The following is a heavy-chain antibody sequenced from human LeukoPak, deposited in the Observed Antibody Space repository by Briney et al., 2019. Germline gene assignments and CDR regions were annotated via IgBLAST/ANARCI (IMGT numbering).Heavy chain of an antibody. CDR3: ARKISQDDAFDI. J-gene: IGHJ3*02. D-gene: IGHD3-3*02. CDR1: GGSISSYY. Sequence: SETLSLTCTVSGGSISSYYWGWIRQPPGKGLEWIGYIYYSGSTNYNPSLKSRVTISVDTSKNQLSLKLSAVTAVDTAVYYCARKISQDDAFDIWGQGTMVTVSS. CDR2: IYYSGST. V-gene: IGHV4-59*01.